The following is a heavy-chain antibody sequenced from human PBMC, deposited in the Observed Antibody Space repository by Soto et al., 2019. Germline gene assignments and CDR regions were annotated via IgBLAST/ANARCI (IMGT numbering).Heavy chain of an antibody. Sequence: PSETLSLTCALSGGSISSGGYSWSWIRQTPGKDLEWIGYIYHSGSTYYNPSLKSRVTISVDRSKNQFSLKLSSVTAADTAVYHRARGPDRWGQGTLVSAAS. CDR1: GGSISSGGYS. D-gene: IGHD3-10*01. V-gene: IGHV4-30-2*01. J-gene: IGHJ5*02. CDR2: IYHSGST. CDR3: ARGPDR.